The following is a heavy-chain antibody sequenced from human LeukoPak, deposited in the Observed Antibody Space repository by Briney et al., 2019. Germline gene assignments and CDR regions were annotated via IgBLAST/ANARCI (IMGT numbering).Heavy chain of an antibody. J-gene: IGHJ4*02. CDR1: GFTFSSYA. D-gene: IGHD2-2*01. Sequence: GGSLRLSCAASGFTFSSYAMSWVRQAPGKGLEWVSAISGSGGSTYYADSVKGRFTISRDNSKNTLYLQMNSLRAEDTAVYYCAKSPKAYCSSTSCYPVYWGQGTLVTVSS. CDR3: AKSPKAYCSSTSCYPVY. V-gene: IGHV3-23*01. CDR2: ISGSGGST.